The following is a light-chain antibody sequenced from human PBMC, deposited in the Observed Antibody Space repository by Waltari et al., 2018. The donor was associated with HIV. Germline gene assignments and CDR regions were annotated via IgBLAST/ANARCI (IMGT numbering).Light chain of an antibody. J-gene: IGKJ4*01. CDR1: QSIGRY. CDR3: QQRNNWPLT. CDR2: DAW. V-gene: IGKV3-11*01. Sequence: EIVLTQSPATLSLSPGERATLSCRASQSIGRYLAWYQQKPGETPRLLVYDAWQRAPGIPARFSGSWSGTDFTLAISSLEPEDFAVYYCQQRNNWPLTFGGGTKVDIK.